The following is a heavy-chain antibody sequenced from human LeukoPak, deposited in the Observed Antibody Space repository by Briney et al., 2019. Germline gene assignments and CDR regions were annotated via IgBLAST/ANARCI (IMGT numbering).Heavy chain of an antibody. D-gene: IGHD2-15*01. J-gene: IGHJ3*02. CDR1: GFTLNGYA. V-gene: IGHV3-9*03. CDR2: ISYNGGTI. CDR3: AKDGCSGGSCYGRSAFDI. Sequence: GRSLRLSCAVSGFTLNGYAMHWVRQAPGKGLEWVSGISYNGGTIGFADSVKGRFTISRDNAKNSLYLQMNSLRAEDMALYYCAKDGCSGGSCYGRSAFDIWGQGTMVTVSS.